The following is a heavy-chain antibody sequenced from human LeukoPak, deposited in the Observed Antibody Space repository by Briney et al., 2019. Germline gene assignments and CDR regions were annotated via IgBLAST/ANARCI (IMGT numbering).Heavy chain of an antibody. CDR2: ISGSGGST. CDR3: TTDSITMVRGVITPFDY. D-gene: IGHD3-10*01. Sequence: PGGSLRLSCAASGFTFSTYAMSWVRQAPGKGLEWVSGISGSGGSTYYADSVKGRFTISRDDSKNTLYLQMNSLKTEDTAVYYCTTDSITMVRGVITPFDYWGQGTLVTVSS. CDR1: GFTFSTYA. J-gene: IGHJ4*02. V-gene: IGHV3-23*01.